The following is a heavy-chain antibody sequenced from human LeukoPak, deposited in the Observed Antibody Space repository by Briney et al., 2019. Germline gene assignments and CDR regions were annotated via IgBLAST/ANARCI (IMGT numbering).Heavy chain of an antibody. V-gene: IGHV3-48*01. D-gene: IGHD6-13*01. CDR3: ARDLKAYSSSGGVDY. CDR1: GFTFSSYS. J-gene: IGHJ4*02. Sequence: RGSLRLSCAASGFTFSSYSMNWVRQAPGKGLEWVSYISSSSTTIYYADSVKGRLTISRDSARNSLYLQMNSLTAEDTAVYYCARDLKAYSSSGGVDYWGQGTPVTVSS. CDR2: ISSSSTTI.